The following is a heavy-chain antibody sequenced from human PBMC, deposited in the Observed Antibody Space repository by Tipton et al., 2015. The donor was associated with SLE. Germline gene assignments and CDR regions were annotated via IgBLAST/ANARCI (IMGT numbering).Heavy chain of an antibody. V-gene: IGHV1-46*01. CDR3: ARDLERGDVVVPAAIHWGAFDI. D-gene: IGHD2-2*02. CDR1: GYTFTSYY. CDR2: INPSGGST. J-gene: IGHJ3*02. Sequence: QSGPEVKKPGASVKVSCKASGYTFTSYYMHWVRQAPGQGLEWMGIINPSGGSTSYAQKFQGRVTMTRDTSTSTVYMELSSLRSEDTAVYYCARDLERGDVVVPAAIHWGAFDIWGQGTMVTVSS.